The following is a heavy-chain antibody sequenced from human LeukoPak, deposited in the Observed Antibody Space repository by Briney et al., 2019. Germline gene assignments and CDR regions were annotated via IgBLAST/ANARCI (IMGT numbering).Heavy chain of an antibody. CDR2: IYSGGST. D-gene: IGHD3-10*01. J-gene: IGHJ4*02. V-gene: IGHV3-53*01. Sequence: GGSLRLSCAASGFTFSSNYMSWVRQAPGKGLEWVSVIYSGGSTYYADSVKGRFTISRDNSKNTLYLQMNSLRAEDTAVYYCARSTLWFGADYWGQGTLVTVSS. CDR3: ARSTLWFGADY. CDR1: GFTFSSNY.